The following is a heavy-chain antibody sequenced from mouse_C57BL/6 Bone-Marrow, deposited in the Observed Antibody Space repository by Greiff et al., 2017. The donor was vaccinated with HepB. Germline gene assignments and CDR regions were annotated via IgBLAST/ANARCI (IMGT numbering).Heavy chain of an antibody. D-gene: IGHD1-1*01. J-gene: IGHJ2*01. CDR2: IYPGSGST. Sequence: VQLQQPGAELVKPGASVKMSCKASGYTFTSYWITWVKQRPGQGLEWIGDIYPGSGSTNYNEKFKSKATLTVDTSSSTAYMQLSSLTSEDSAVYYCARSRYYGSPFDYWGQGTTLTVSS. V-gene: IGHV1-55*01. CDR1: GYTFTSYW. CDR3: ARSRYYGSPFDY.